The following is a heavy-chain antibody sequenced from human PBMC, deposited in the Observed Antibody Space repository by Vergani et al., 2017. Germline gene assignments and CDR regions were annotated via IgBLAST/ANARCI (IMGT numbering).Heavy chain of an antibody. CDR2: INNNGGST. CDR3: AKVCGSTSCPYGGGAFDV. J-gene: IGHJ3*01. CDR1: GFTFNSYA. D-gene: IGHD2-2*01. Sequence: QLLESGGGLIQPGGSLRLSCAASGFTFNSYAMTWVRQAPGKGLEWVSGINNNGGSTYYADSVKGRFTISRDNSKKTLYLQMTDLGAEDTATDYCAKVCGSTSCPYGGGAFDVWGHGTMVTVSS. V-gene: IGHV3-23*01.